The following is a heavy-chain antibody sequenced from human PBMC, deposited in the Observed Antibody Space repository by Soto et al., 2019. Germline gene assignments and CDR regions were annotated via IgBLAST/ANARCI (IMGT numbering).Heavy chain of an antibody. J-gene: IGHJ4*02. Sequence: QVHLVQSGAEVKKPGASVKVSCKGSGYAFTTYGITWVRQAPGQGLAWMGWISAHNGNTNYAQKLQGRGTVTRDTSTSTAYMELRSLRSDDTAVYYCARGRDGDYWGQGARVTVSS. V-gene: IGHV1-18*01. CDR2: ISAHNGNT. CDR3: ARGRDGDY. CDR1: GYAFTTYG. D-gene: IGHD6-6*01.